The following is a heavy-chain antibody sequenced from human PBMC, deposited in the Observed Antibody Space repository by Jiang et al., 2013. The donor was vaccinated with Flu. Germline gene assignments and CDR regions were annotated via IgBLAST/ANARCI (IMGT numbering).Heavy chain of an antibody. CDR2: INAGNGNT. D-gene: IGHD2-2*01. CDR3: AREGQDIVVVPATDGMDV. CDR1: GYTFTSYA. J-gene: IGHJ6*02. V-gene: IGHV1-3*01. Sequence: GAEVKKPGASVKVSCKASGYTFTSYAMHWVRQAPGQRLEWMGWINAGNGNTKYSQKFQGRVTITRDTSASTAYMELSSLRSEDTAVYYCAREGQDIVVVPATDGMDVWGQGTTVTVSS.